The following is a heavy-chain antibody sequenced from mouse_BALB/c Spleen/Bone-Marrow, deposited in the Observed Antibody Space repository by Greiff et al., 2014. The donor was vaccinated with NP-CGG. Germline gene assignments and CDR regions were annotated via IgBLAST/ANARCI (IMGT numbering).Heavy chain of an antibody. CDR2: IDPANGNT. J-gene: IGHJ4*01. CDR1: GFNIKDTY. V-gene: IGHV14-3*02. CDR3: ARWLLPYGLDY. D-gene: IGHD2-3*01. Sequence: EVQLQQSGAELVKPGASVKLSCTASGFNIKDTYMHWVKQRPEQGLEWIGRIDPANGNTKYDPKFQGKATITADTSSNTAYLQLSSLTSEETAVYYCARWLLPYGLDYWGQGTSVTVSS.